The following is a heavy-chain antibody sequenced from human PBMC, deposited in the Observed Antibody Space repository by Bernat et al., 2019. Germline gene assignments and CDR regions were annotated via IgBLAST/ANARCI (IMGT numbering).Heavy chain of an antibody. J-gene: IGHJ4*02. Sequence: EVQLLESGGGLVQPGGSLRLSCAASGFTFSNYWMHWVRQAPGKGLVWVSRINSGGSSTTYADSVKGRFTISRDNAKNTLYLQMNSLRAEDTAVYYCARGYCSGGSCYSGDLVDYWGQGTLVTVSS. CDR2: INSGGSST. CDR3: ARGYCSGGSCYSGDLVDY. CDR1: GFTFSNYW. D-gene: IGHD2-15*01. V-gene: IGHV3-74*02.